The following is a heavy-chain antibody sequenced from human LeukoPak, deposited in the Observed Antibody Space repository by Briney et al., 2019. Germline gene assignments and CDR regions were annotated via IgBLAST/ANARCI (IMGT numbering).Heavy chain of an antibody. D-gene: IGHD3-9*01. Sequence: ASVKVSCKASGYTFTGYYMHWVRQAPGQGLEWMGWINPNSGGTNYAQKFQGRVTMTRDTSISTAYMELSRLRSDDTAVYYCARVPYDILTGYQYYFDYWGQGTLVTVSS. J-gene: IGHJ4*02. CDR2: INPNSGGT. CDR3: ARVPYDILTGYQYYFDY. CDR1: GYTFTGYY. V-gene: IGHV1-2*02.